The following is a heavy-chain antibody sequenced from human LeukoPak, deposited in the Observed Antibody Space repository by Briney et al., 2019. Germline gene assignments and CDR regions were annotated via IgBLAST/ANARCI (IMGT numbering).Heavy chain of an antibody. D-gene: IGHD2-8*01. V-gene: IGHV4-4*07. CDR2: VYTSGTT. CDR3: ARGPGYCTNGICDSIDY. Sequence: SETLSLTCTVSGVSMNDYYWSWIRQPAGKGLEWIGFVYTSGTTNYDPSLKSRVTISVDTSKNQFSLKLSSVTAADTAVYYCARGPGYCTNGICDSIDYWGQGTLVTVSS. CDR1: GVSMNDYY. J-gene: IGHJ4*02.